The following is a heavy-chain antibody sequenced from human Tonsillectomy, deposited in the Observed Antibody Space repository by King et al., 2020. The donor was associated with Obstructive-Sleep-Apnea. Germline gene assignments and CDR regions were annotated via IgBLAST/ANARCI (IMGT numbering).Heavy chain of an antibody. V-gene: IGHV1-69*04. J-gene: IGHJ4*02. CDR3: ARDGQPEYSRSWYFPFDY. D-gene: IGHD6-13*01. Sequence: QLVQSGAEVKKPGSSVKVACKASGVTFSSYAISWVRQAPGQGLEWMGRSIPILVIANYAQKFQGRVTITADKSPGTAYMALSSLRSEDTAVYYCARDGQPEYSRSWYFPFDYWGQGTLVTVSS. CDR1: GVTFSSYA. CDR2: SIPILVIA.